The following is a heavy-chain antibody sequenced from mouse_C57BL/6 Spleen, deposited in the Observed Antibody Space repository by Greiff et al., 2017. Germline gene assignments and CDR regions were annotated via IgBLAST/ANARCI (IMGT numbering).Heavy chain of an antibody. Sequence: VQLQQSGAELVRPGTSVKMSCKASGYTFTNYWIGWAKQRPGHGLEWIGDIYPGGGYTNYNEKFKGKDTLTADESSSSAYMQFSSMTSEDSAIYYCARFHDGYYWYFDVWGTGTTVTVSS. D-gene: IGHD2-3*01. CDR1: GYTFTNYW. CDR3: ARFHDGYYWYFDV. CDR2: IYPGGGYT. V-gene: IGHV1-63*01. J-gene: IGHJ1*03.